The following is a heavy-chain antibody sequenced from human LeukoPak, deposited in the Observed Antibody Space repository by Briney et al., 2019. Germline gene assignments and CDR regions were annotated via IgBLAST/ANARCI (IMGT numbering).Heavy chain of an antibody. CDR2: ISGSGGST. J-gene: IGHJ4*02. V-gene: IGHV3-23*01. CDR3: AKDLHYYDSSGYYYEGY. Sequence: GGSLRLSCAASGFTFSSYAMSWVRQASGKGLEWVSDISGSGGSTYYADSVKGRFTISRDNSKNTLYLQMNSLRAEDTAVHYCAKDLHYYDSSGYYYEGYWGQGTLVSVSS. D-gene: IGHD3-22*01. CDR1: GFTFSSYA.